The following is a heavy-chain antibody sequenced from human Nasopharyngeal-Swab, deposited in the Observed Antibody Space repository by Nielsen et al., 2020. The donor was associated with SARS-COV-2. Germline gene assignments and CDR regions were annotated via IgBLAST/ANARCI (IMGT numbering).Heavy chain of an antibody. D-gene: IGHD4-17*01. Sequence: GESLKISCAASGFTVSSNYMSWVRQAPGKGLEWVSVIYSGGSTYYADSVKGRFTISRDNAKNSLYLQMNSLRAEDTALYYCAKDRAMTTVTTMTLSYFDYWGQGTLVTVSS. CDR2: IYSGGST. V-gene: IGHV3-53*05. J-gene: IGHJ4*02. CDR1: GFTVSSNY. CDR3: AKDRAMTTVTTMTLSYFDY.